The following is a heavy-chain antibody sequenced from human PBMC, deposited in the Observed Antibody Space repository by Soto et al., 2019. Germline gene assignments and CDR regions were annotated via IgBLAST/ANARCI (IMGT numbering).Heavy chain of an antibody. CDR3: ARTRPSRDGYSIFDY. CDR1: GCTFSSYA. Sequence: SSVNVSCKASGCTFSSYAISWVRQAPGQGLEWMGGIIPIFGTANYAQKFQGRVTITADKSTSTAYMELSSLRSEDTAVYYCARTRPSRDGYSIFDYWGQGTLVTVSS. J-gene: IGHJ4*02. CDR2: IIPIFGTA. V-gene: IGHV1-69*06. D-gene: IGHD5-18*01.